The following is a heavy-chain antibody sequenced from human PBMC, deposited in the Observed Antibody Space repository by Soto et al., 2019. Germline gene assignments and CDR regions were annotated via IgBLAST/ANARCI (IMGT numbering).Heavy chain of an antibody. Sequence: QVQLVQSGAEVKKPGSSVKVSCKASGGTFSSYAISWVRQAPGQGLEWMGGIIPIFDTADYAQKFQGRVTMTADASTNTADMELSSLRPEDTAVDYCAAHTSGVPSYYSGMDVWGQGTTVNVAS. D-gene: IGHD3-22*01. CDR2: IIPIFDTA. J-gene: IGHJ6*02. CDR3: AAHTSGVPSYYSGMDV. CDR1: GGTFSSYA. V-gene: IGHV1-69*12.